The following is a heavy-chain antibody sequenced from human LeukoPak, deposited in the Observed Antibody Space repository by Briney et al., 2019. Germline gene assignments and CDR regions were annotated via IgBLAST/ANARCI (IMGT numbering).Heavy chain of an antibody. CDR2: IYHSGIT. J-gene: IGHJ3*02. Sequence: PSGTLSLICAVSGGSISSSNWWSWVRQPPGKGLEWIGEIYHSGITNYNPSLKSRVTISVDKSKNQFSLKLSSVTAADTAVYYYARIDHYDSSGYYYGAFDIWGQGTMVTVSS. V-gene: IGHV4-4*02. CDR1: GGSISSSNW. CDR3: ARIDHYDSSGYYYGAFDI. D-gene: IGHD3-22*01.